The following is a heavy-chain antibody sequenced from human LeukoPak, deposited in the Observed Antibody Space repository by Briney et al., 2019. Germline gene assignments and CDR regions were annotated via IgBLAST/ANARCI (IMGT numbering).Heavy chain of an antibody. CDR1: GFTFSSYW. Sequence: GGSLRLSCAASGFTFSSYWMHWVRQAPGKGLVWVSRIKSDGSSTSYADSVKGRFTISRDNAKNTLYLQMSSLRAEDTAVYFCARGSSGFVNGLDIWGQGTMVTVSP. D-gene: IGHD3-22*01. CDR3: ARGSSGFVNGLDI. V-gene: IGHV3-74*01. J-gene: IGHJ3*02. CDR2: IKSDGSST.